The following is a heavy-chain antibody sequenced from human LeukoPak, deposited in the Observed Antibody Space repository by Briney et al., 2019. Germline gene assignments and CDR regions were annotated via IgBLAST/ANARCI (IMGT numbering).Heavy chain of an antibody. V-gene: IGHV3-23*01. CDR3: ARDGSGFGELLD. D-gene: IGHD3-10*01. CDR2: ISGSGGST. J-gene: IGHJ4*02. Sequence: GGSLRLSCAASGFTFSNYAMNWVRQAPGKGLEWVSGISGSGGSTYYADSVKGRFTISRDNAKNSLYLQMNSLRAEDTAVYYCARDGSGFGELLDWGQGTLVTVSS. CDR1: GFTFSNYA.